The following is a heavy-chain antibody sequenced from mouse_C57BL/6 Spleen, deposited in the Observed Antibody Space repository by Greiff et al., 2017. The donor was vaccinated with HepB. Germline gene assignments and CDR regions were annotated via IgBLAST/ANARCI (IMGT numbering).Heavy chain of an antibody. Sequence: QVQLQQSGPELVKPGASVKISCKASGYAFSSSWMNWVKQRPGKGLEWIGRIYPGDGDTNYNGKFKGKATLTADNSSSTAYMQLSSLTSEDSAVYFCARDSSGYSYYFDYWGQGTTLTVSS. J-gene: IGHJ2*01. CDR3: ARDSSGYSYYFDY. CDR2: IYPGDGDT. CDR1: GYAFSSSW. V-gene: IGHV1-82*01. D-gene: IGHD3-2*02.